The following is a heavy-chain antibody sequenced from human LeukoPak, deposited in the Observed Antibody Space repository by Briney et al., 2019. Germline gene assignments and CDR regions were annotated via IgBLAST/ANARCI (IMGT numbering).Heavy chain of an antibody. J-gene: IGHJ6*02. Sequence: SETLSLTCTVAGGSISSYYWSWIRQPPGKGLEWIGYIYYSGGTNYNPSLKSRVTISVDTSKNQFSLKLSSVTAADTAVYYCARSEPPLYYYYYGMDVWGQGTTVTVSS. CDR1: GGSISSYY. V-gene: IGHV4-59*01. CDR3: ARSEPPLYYYYYGMDV. CDR2: IYYSGGT.